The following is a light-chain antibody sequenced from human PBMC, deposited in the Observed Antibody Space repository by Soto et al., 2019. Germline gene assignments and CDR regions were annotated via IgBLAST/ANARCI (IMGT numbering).Light chain of an antibody. Sequence: DIQMTQSTSSLSASVGDRVTITCRASQSISSYLNWYQQKPGKAPKRLIYAASSLQSGVPSRFSGSGSGTEFTLTISSLQPDDFATYYCQQYNSYSITFGQGTRLEIK. CDR3: QQYNSYSIT. V-gene: IGKV1-17*01. J-gene: IGKJ5*01. CDR2: AAS. CDR1: QSISSY.